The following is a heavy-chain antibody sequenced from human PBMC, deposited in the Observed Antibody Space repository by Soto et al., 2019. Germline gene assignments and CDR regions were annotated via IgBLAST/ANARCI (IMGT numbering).Heavy chain of an antibody. CDR1: GGSFSGYY. J-gene: IGHJ6*02. CDR3: ARGGNCIVSSCPLGSHYGMDV. D-gene: IGHD2-15*01. V-gene: IGHV4-34*01. CDR2: IGHSGSA. Sequence: SETLSLTCAVYGGSFSGYYCTWIRQPPAKGLEWVGEIGHSGSATYSPSLKSRVTISVDTSNNQFSLRLSSVTAADTAVYYCARGGNCIVSSCPLGSHYGMDVWGQGTTVTVSS.